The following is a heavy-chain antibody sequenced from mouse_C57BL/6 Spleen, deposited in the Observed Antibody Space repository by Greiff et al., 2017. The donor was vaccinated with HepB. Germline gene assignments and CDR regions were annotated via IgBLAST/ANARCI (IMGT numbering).Heavy chain of an antibody. J-gene: IGHJ4*01. V-gene: IGHV3-6*01. D-gene: IGHD1-1*01. CDR2: ISYDGSN. CDR1: GYSITSGYY. Sequence: VQLKESGPGLVKPSQSLSLTCSVTGYSITSGYYWNWIRQFPGNKLEWMGYISYDGSNNYNPSLKNRISITRDTSKNQFFLKLNSVTTEDTATYYCATRYYYGSQYYYAMDYWGQGTSVTVSS. CDR3: ATRYYYGSQYYYAMDY.